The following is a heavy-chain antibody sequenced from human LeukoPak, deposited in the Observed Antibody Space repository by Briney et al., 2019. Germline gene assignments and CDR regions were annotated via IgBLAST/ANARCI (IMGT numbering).Heavy chain of an antibody. CDR2: ISGSGGST. Sequence: PGGSLRLSCAASGFTFSSYAMSWVRQAPGKGLEWVSAISGSGGSTYYADSVEGRFTISRDNSKNTLYLQMNSLRAEDTAVYYCTKWRGSGSYYLLDYWGQGTLVTVSS. CDR1: GFTFSSYA. J-gene: IGHJ4*02. CDR3: TKWRGSGSYYLLDY. V-gene: IGHV3-23*01. D-gene: IGHD3-10*01.